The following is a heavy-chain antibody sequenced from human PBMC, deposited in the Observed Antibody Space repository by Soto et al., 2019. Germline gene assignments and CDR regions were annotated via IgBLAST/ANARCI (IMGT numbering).Heavy chain of an antibody. D-gene: IGHD6-19*01. J-gene: IGHJ3*02. CDR1: GFTFSNYA. Sequence: EVQLLESGGGLIQPGGSLRLSCAASGFTFSNYAMGWVRQAPGKGLEWVSGISRTGDDTHYADSVKGRFSISRDNSKDTQTLQMNSLRAEDTALYYCARQGETGYTSGWQNDAFDIWGQGTMVTVSA. CDR2: ISRTGDDT. CDR3: ARQGETGYTSGWQNDAFDI. V-gene: IGHV3-23*01.